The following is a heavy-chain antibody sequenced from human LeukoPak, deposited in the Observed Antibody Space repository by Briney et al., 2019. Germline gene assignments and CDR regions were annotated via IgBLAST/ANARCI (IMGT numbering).Heavy chain of an antibody. Sequence: GGSLRLSCAASGFSFSGYGMHWVRQAPGKGLEWVAVISYDGSDKKYGDSVKGRFTISRDKSKNTLYLQMNSLRAEDTAVYYCVSFYETYWGRGTLVTVSS. CDR3: VSFYETY. V-gene: IGHV3-30*03. CDR2: ISYDGSDK. CDR1: GFSFSGYG. J-gene: IGHJ4*02. D-gene: IGHD2-2*01.